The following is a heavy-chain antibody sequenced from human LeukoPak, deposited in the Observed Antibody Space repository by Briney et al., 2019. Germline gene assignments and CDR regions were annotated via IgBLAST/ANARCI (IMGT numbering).Heavy chain of an antibody. Sequence: PGGSLRLSCAASGFTFSSYGMHWVRQAPGKGLEWVAFIRYDGSNKYYADSVKGRFTISRDNSKNTLYLQMNSLRAEDTAVYYCAKAGEYNPAYFDYRGQGTLVTVSS. V-gene: IGHV3-30*02. CDR3: AKAGEYNPAYFDY. CDR2: IRYDGSNK. CDR1: GFTFSSYG. J-gene: IGHJ4*02. D-gene: IGHD1-14*01.